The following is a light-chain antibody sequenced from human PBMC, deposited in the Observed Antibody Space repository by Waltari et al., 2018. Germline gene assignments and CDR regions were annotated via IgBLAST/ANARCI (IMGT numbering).Light chain of an antibody. CDR3: NSRDSNGNPFV. CDR1: SLRYYY. CDR2: GKN. V-gene: IGLV3-19*01. J-gene: IGLJ1*01. Sequence: SSELTQDPAVSVALGQTVRITCQGDSLRYYYANWYRKKPGQAPLLVRYGKNNRPSGITERVSGSYSGDTAYLTITGAQAEDEADYYCNSRDSNGNPFVFGPATKVTVL.